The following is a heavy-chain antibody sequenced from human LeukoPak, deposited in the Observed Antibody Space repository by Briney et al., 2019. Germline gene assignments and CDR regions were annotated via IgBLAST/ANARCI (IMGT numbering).Heavy chain of an antibody. D-gene: IGHD2-2*01. CDR3: ARSSRVPAAINDY. V-gene: IGHV3-21*01. J-gene: IGHJ4*02. CDR2: IGSSSTYI. Sequence: GGSLRLSCAASGFTFSSYTINWVRLAPGKGLEWVSSIGSSSTYIYYADSVKGRFTISRDNAKNSLYLQMNSLRAEDTAVYYCARSSRVPAAINDYWGQGTLVTVFS. CDR1: GFTFSSYT.